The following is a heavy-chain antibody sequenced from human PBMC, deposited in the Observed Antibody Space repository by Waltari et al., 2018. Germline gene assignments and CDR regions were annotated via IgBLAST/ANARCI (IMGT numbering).Heavy chain of an antibody. CDR3: ARDPWPRIAAAGQGFDY. CDR1: GGTFSSYA. J-gene: IGHJ4*02. D-gene: IGHD6-13*01. CDR2: IIPIPGIA. Sequence: QVQLVQSGAEVKKPGSSVKVSCKASGGTFSSYAISWVRQAPGQGLEWMGGIIPIPGIANYAQEFQGRVTITADKSTSTAYMELSSLRSEDTAVYYCARDPWPRIAAAGQGFDYWGQGTLVTVSS. V-gene: IGHV1-69*10.